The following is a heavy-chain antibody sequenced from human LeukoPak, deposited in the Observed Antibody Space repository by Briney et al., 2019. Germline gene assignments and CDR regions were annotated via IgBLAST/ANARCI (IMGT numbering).Heavy chain of an antibody. J-gene: IGHJ4*02. D-gene: IGHD4-17*01. Sequence: GGSLRLSCAASGFTFSSHLMHWVRQAPGKGLVWVSRISSDGTYTNYADSVRGRFTISRDNAKNTLYLQMNSLRAEDTAVYYCARNPYGDYWFDYWGQGTLVTVSS. CDR1: GFTFSSHL. CDR2: ISSDGTYT. CDR3: ARNPYGDYWFDY. V-gene: IGHV3-74*01.